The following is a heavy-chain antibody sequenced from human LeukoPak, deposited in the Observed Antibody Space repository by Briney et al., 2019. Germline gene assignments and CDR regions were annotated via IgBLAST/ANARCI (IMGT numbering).Heavy chain of an antibody. CDR2: INHSGST. Sequence: SETLSLTCAVYGGSFSGYHWSWIRQPPGKGLEWIGEINHSGSTNYNPSLKSRVTISVDTSKNQFSLKLSSVTTADTAVYYCARESDRYCSSTSCSKYYFDYWGQGTLVTVSS. D-gene: IGHD2-2*01. CDR1: GGSFSGYH. V-gene: IGHV4-34*01. CDR3: ARESDRYCSSTSCSKYYFDY. J-gene: IGHJ4*02.